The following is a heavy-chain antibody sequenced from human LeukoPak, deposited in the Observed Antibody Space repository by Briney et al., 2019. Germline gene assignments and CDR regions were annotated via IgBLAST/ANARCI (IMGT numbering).Heavy chain of an antibody. CDR1: GGSISSYY. CDR3: ARRNGDYAWTFDY. Sequence: SETLSLTCTVSGGSISSYYWSWIRQPPGKGLEWIGYIYYSGSTNYNPSLKSQVTISVDTSKNQFSLKLSSVTAADTAVYYCARRNGDYAWTFDYWGQGTLVTVSS. J-gene: IGHJ4*02. CDR2: IYYSGST. D-gene: IGHD4-17*01. V-gene: IGHV4-59*08.